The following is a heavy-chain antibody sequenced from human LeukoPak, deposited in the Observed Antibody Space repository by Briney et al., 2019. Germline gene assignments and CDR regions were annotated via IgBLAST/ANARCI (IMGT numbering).Heavy chain of an antibody. V-gene: IGHV3-48*03. D-gene: IGHD5-12*01. J-gene: IGHJ4*02. CDR2: ISSSGRST. CDR1: SITCGRHE. Sequence: LRLTGKAPSITCGRHEMNVVLQGPRNGQEWLSYISSSGRSTYYADSVKGRFTISRDNAKNSLYLQMNSLRAEDTAVYYCARDFGWLPDYWGQGTLVTVSS. CDR3: ARDFGWLPDY.